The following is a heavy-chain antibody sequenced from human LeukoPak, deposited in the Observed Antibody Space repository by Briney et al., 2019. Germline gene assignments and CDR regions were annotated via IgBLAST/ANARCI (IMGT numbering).Heavy chain of an antibody. CDR2: IYHSGST. CDR1: GYSISSGYY. J-gene: IGHJ4*02. Sequence: PSETLSLTCAVSGYSISSGYYWGWIRQPPGKGLEWIGSIYHSGSTYYNPSLKGRVTISVDTSKNQFSLKLSSVTAADTAVYYCAREYYDYVWGSYRRFDYWGQGTLVTVSS. D-gene: IGHD3-16*02. CDR3: AREYYDYVWGSYRRFDY. V-gene: IGHV4-38-2*02.